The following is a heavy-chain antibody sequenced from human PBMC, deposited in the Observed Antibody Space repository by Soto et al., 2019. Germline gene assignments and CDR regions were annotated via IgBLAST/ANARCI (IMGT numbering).Heavy chain of an antibody. CDR2: INAGNGNT. V-gene: IGHV1-3*01. CDR3: ARDGEYSGYDYSPGVHYFDY. Sequence: ASVKVSCKASGYTFTSYAMHWVRQAPGQRLEWMGWINAGNGNTKYSQKFQGRVTITRDTSASTAYMELSSLRSEDTAVYYCARDGEYSGYDYSPGVHYFDYWGQGTLVTVSS. D-gene: IGHD5-12*01. J-gene: IGHJ4*02. CDR1: GYTFTSYA.